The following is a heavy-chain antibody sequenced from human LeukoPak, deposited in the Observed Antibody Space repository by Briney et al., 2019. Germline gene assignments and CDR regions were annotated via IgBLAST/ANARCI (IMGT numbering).Heavy chain of an antibody. CDR2: IRSEVYGGTI. CDR3: TPTYYRSGYHPFYFDN. J-gene: IGHJ4*02. Sequence: GGSLRLSCTTSGFTFGDYAVSWVRQAPGKGLEWVGFIRSEVYGGTIAYAASVKGRFTISTDASTSIACLQMDSLKAAAKAVYYCTPTYYRSGYHPFYFDNWGQGTLVTVSS. D-gene: IGHD3-22*01. V-gene: IGHV3-49*04. CDR1: GFTFGDYA.